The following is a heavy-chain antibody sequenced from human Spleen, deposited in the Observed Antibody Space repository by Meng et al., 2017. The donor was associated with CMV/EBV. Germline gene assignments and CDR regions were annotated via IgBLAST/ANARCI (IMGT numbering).Heavy chain of an antibody. J-gene: IGHJ4*02. CDR3: ARGKQDAWELLAY. V-gene: IGHV4-4*02. CDR2: IDDSGST. D-gene: IGHD1-26*01. Sequence: QLPLPEPGPGLVKPSGTLSLTCGVSGVSISSNIRWTWVRQLPGKGLEWIGDIDDSGSTNYNPSLNSRISISLDKSKNHFSLKVNSVTAADTAVYYCARGKQDAWELLAYWGQGALVTVSS. CDR1: GVSISSNIR.